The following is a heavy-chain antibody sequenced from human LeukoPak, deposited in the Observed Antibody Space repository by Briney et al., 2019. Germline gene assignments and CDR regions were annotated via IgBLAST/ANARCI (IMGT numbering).Heavy chain of an antibody. Sequence: SETLSLTCTVSGGSVNSYYWSWIRQPPARELEWIGYISYSGSTNHNPSLKGRVTISLDTSKNQFSLKLTSVTAADTAVYYCARPVGSGFHRWHFDLWGRGALVTVSS. CDR3: ARPVGSGFHRWHFDL. CDR1: GGSVNSYY. V-gene: IGHV4-59*02. D-gene: IGHD1-26*01. CDR2: ISYSGST. J-gene: IGHJ2*01.